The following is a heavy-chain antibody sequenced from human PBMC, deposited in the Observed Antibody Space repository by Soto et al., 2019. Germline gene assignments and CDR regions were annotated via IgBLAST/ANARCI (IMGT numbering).Heavy chain of an antibody. CDR1: GFTFSDYS. CDR3: AKETLGYCSSGSCRIDY. D-gene: IGHD2-15*01. J-gene: IGHJ4*02. V-gene: IGHV3-23*01. Sequence: GSLRLSCVASGFTFSDYSMVWVRQAPGKGLEWLSYIFVSSGDSTSYADSLRGRLTISRDNSKNTLYLQKYSLRAEDSAVYYCAKETLGYCSSGSCRIDYWGQGTLVTVSS. CDR2: IFVSSGDST.